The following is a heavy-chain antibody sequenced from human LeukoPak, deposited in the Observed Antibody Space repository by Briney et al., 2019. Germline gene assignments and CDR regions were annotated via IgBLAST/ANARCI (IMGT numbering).Heavy chain of an antibody. CDR2: IRSSGSTI. V-gene: IGHV3-48*03. Sequence: PGGSLRLSCAASGFTLSTYDISWVNQAPGRGRGWVSYIRSSGSTIYSADSVKGRFTISRDNAKNLLYLQMNSLRAEDTAVYYCARATSGNGMDVWGKGTTVTVSS. J-gene: IGHJ6*04. D-gene: IGHD1-26*01. CDR3: ARATSGNGMDV. CDR1: GFTLSTYD.